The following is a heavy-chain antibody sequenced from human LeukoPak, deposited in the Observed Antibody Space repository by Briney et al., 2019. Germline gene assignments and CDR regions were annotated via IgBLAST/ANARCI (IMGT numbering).Heavy chain of an antibody. V-gene: IGHV3-7*01. Sequence: PGGSLRLSCAASGFTFSSFWMTWVRQAPGKGLEWVANIKQDGSEKFYVDSVRGRFTISRDNAKNSLSLQMNSLRAEDTGIYYCSRYSVAVAWNWGQGTLVSVSS. CDR2: IKQDGSEK. D-gene: IGHD6-19*01. CDR3: SRYSVAVAWN. CDR1: GFTFSSFW. J-gene: IGHJ4*02.